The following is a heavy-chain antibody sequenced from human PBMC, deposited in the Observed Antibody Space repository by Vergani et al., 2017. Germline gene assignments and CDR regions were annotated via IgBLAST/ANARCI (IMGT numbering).Heavy chain of an antibody. J-gene: IGHJ4*02. V-gene: IGHV4-31*03. CDR2: IYYSGST. Sequence: QVQLQESGPGLVKPSQTLSLTRTVSGGSISSGGYHWSWIRQHPGKGLEWIGYIYYSGSTYYNPSLEIRFTISVDTSKNQFTRKLSSVTAADTAVYYCARDSGDRGGILTGLNYWGQGTLVTGSS. CDR3: ARDSGDRGGILTGLNY. CDR1: GGSISSGGYH. D-gene: IGHD3-9*01.